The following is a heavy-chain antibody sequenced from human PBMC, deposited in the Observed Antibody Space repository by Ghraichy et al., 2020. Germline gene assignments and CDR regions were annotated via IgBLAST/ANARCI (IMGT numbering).Heavy chain of an antibody. CDR1: GFTFSSYA. J-gene: IGHJ4*02. V-gene: IGHV3-23*01. CDR2: ISGSGGST. D-gene: IGHD3-16*02. Sequence: GESLNISCAASGFTFSSYAMSWVRQAPGKGLEWVSAISGSGGSTYYADSVKGRFTISRDISKNTLYLQMNSLRAEDTAVYYCAKDQGDYDYVWGSYRAFDYWGQGTLVTVSS. CDR3: AKDQGDYDYVWGSYRAFDY.